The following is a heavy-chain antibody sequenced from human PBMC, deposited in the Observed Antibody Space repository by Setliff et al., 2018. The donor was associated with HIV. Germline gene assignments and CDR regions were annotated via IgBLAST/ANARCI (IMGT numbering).Heavy chain of an antibody. CDR2: FIPILDIT. CDR1: GDTSSTYA. V-gene: IGHV1-69*10. J-gene: IGHJ3*02. D-gene: IGHD3-10*01. CDR3: AGPRGDEAFDI. Sequence: AASVKVSCKASGDTSSTYAINWVRQAPGQGLEWMGQFIPILDITNYAQKFQGRVTITADKSTNTMYMEMTSLTSEDTAVYYCAGPRGDEAFDIWGQGTMVT.